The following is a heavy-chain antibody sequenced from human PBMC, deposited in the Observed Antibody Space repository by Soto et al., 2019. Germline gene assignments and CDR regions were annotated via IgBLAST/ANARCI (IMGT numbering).Heavy chain of an antibody. CDR3: ATGPTAEKVDS. J-gene: IGHJ4*02. V-gene: IGHV4-30-4*01. CDR2: IHNSGSP. CDR1: GASIYNGGYF. Sequence: QVQLQESGPGLVRPSETLSLTCSVSGASIYNGGYFWSCIRQSPGKGLVWIVHIHNSGSPYTNPSLNSRVTGSADSSINPFSLALATGTAAHTAMYFCATGPTAEKVDSWGQGLLVTASS.